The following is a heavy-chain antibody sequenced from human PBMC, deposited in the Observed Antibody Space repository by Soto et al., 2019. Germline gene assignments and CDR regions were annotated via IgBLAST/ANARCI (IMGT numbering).Heavy chain of an antibody. CDR3: ARHDYPPVAGTCNY. Sequence: GESLKISCHGSGYIFTKSWISWVRQMPGKGLEWMARIDPSDSYSDYSPSFRGHVTMSVDKSTSTVHLQWTSLEASDTAIYYCARHDYPPVAGTCNYWGQGTQVTVSS. CDR1: GYIFTKSW. J-gene: IGHJ4*02. D-gene: IGHD6-19*01. CDR2: IDPSDSYS. V-gene: IGHV5-10-1*01.